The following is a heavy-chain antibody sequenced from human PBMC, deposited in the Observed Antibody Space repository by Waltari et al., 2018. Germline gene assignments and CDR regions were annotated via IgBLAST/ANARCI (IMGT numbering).Heavy chain of an antibody. CDR3: ARGDYCSSTSCYSDGAFDI. CDR1: GYSISSGYY. V-gene: IGHV4-38-2*02. CDR2: IYHSGST. D-gene: IGHD2-2*01. J-gene: IGHJ3*02. Sequence: QVQLQESGPGLVKPSETLSLTCTVSGYSISSGYYWGWIRQPPGKGLEWIGSIYHSGSTYYNPSLKSRVTISVDTSKNQFSLKLSSVTAADTAVYYCARGDYCSSTSCYSDGAFDIWGQGTMVTVSS.